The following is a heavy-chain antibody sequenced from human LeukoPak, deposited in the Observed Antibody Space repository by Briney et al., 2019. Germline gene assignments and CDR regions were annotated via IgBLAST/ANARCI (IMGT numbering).Heavy chain of an antibody. D-gene: IGHD3-22*01. V-gene: IGHV3-30*02. CDR1: GFTFSSYG. J-gene: IGHJ6*03. CDR3: ATLNYDSSGYYYYYYYMDV. Sequence: SGGSLRLSCAASGFTFSSYGMHWVRQAPGKGLEWVAFIRYDGSNKRYADSVKGRFTISRDNSKNTLYLQMNSLRAEDTAVYYCATLNYDSSGYYYYYYYMDVWGKGTTVTISS. CDR2: IRYDGSNK.